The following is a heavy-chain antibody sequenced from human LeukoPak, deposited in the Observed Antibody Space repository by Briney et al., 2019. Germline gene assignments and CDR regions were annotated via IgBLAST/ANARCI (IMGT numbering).Heavy chain of an antibody. V-gene: IGHV3-23*01. CDR3: AKSGQYSSSWEYYFDY. CDR1: GFTFSSYA. CDR2: ITDSGGST. J-gene: IGHJ4*02. D-gene: IGHD6-13*01. Sequence: PGGSLRLSCAASGFTFSSYAMSWVRQAPGKGLEWVSAITDSGGSTYYADSVKGRFTISRDNSKNTLYLQMNSLRAEDTAVYYCAKSGQYSSSWEYYFDYWGQGTLVTVSS.